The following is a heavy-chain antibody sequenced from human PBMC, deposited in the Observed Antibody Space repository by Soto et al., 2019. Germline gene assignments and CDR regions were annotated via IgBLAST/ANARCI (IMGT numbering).Heavy chain of an antibody. Sequence: ASETLSLTCTVSGGSIIGGCCYWTWVSKPPGKGLEWIGNIFHSGSTYYTPSLQSRVTISLDTSKNHFSLKLSSVTPADTAVYYCARDRYYGSGTYYNFYSGMDVWGQGTTVTVSS. CDR3: ARDRYYGSGTYYNFYSGMDV. CDR1: GGSIIGGCCY. V-gene: IGHV4-30-4*01. CDR2: IFHSGST. J-gene: IGHJ6*02. D-gene: IGHD3-10*01.